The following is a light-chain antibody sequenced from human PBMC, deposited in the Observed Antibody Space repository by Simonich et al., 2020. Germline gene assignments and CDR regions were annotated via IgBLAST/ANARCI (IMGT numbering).Light chain of an antibody. CDR2: WAS. J-gene: IGKJ4*01. CDR1: QSVLYSSNNNNY. CDR3: QQYYSTPPLT. Sequence: DIVMTQSPDSLAVSLGERATINCKSSQSVLYSSNNNNYFAWYQQKPGQPPKLLIYWASTRESGVPDRFSGSGSGTDFTLTISSLQAEDVAVYYCQQYYSTPPLTFGGGTKVEIK. V-gene: IGKV4-1*01.